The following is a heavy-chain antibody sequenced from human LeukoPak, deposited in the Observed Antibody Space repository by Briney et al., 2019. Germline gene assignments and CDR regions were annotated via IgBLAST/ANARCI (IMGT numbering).Heavy chain of an antibody. Sequence: GGSLRLSCAAFGFTFSTYSMNWVRQAPGKGLEWVSSITSSSNYIHYGDSVKGRFTISRDNAKNSLYLQMNSLRDEDTAVYYCARAQTYYGSGGYLYWGQGTLVTVSS. J-gene: IGHJ4*02. D-gene: IGHD3-10*01. CDR2: ITSSSNYI. CDR1: GFTFSTYS. CDR3: ARAQTYYGSGGYLY. V-gene: IGHV3-21*01.